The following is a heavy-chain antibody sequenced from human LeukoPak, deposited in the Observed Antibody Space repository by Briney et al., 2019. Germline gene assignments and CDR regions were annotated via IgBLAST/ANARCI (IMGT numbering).Heavy chain of an antibody. CDR3: AKTRIAVAGPYYFDY. CDR2: ISGSGGST. D-gene: IGHD6-19*01. J-gene: IGHJ4*02. V-gene: IGHV3-23*01. Sequence: GGSLRLSCAASGFTFSSYTMSWVRQAPGKGLEWVSAISGSGGSTYYADSVKGRFTISRDNSKNTLYLQMNSLRAEDTAVYYCAKTRIAVAGPYYFDYWGQGTLVTVSS. CDR1: GFTFSSYT.